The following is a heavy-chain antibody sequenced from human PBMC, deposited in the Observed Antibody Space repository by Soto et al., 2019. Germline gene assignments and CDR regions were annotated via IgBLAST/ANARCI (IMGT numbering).Heavy chain of an antibody. Sequence: GGSLRLSCAASGFTFSGYSMNWVRQAPGKGLEWVSSISSSSSYIYYADSVKGRFTISRDNAKNSLYLQMNSLRAEDTAVYYCARDNSEAEYYYGMDVWGQGTTVTVSS. CDR1: GFTFSGYS. CDR2: ISSSSSYI. D-gene: IGHD1-20*01. V-gene: IGHV3-21*01. J-gene: IGHJ6*02. CDR3: ARDNSEAEYYYGMDV.